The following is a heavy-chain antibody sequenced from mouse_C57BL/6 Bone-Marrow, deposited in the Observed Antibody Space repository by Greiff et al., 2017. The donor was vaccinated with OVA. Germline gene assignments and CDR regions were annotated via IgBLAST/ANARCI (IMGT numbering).Heavy chain of an antibody. D-gene: IGHD1-1*01. CDR1: GYTFTEYT. Sequence: LVKPGASVKLSCKASGYTFTEYTIHWVKQRSGQGLEWIGWFYPGSGSIKYNEKFKDKATLTADKSSSTVYMELSRLTSEDSAVYFCARHEDYYGSSPSWYFDVWGTGTTVTVSS. CDR3: ARHEDYYGSSPSWYFDV. J-gene: IGHJ1*03. V-gene: IGHV1-62-2*01. CDR2: FYPGSGSI.